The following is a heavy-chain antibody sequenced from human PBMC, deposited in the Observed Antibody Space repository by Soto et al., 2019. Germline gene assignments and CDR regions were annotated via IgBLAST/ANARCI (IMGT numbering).Heavy chain of an antibody. CDR3: ARDGTYYYDSSGYPIDY. J-gene: IGHJ4*02. V-gene: IGHV3-33*01. D-gene: IGHD3-22*01. CDR1: GFPFSSYG. CDR2: IWYDGSNK. Sequence: SLRLSCAASGFPFSSYGMHWVRQAPGKGLEWVAVIWYDGSNKYYADSVKGRFTISRDNSKNTLYLQMNNLRAEDTAVYYCARDGTYYYDSSGYPIDYWGQGTLVTVSS.